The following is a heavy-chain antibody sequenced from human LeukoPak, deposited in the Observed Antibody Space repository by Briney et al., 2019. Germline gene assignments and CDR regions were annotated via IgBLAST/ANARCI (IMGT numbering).Heavy chain of an antibody. J-gene: IGHJ1*01. V-gene: IGHV4-34*01. CDR1: GGSISSYC. CDR3: ASRRITIFGSVGYFQH. D-gene: IGHD3-3*01. Sequence: SETLSLTCTVSGGSISSYCWSWIRQPPGKGLEWIGEINHSGSTNYNPSLKSRVTISVDTSKNQFSLKLSSVTAADTAVYYCASRRITIFGSVGYFQHWGQGTLVTVSS. CDR2: INHSGST.